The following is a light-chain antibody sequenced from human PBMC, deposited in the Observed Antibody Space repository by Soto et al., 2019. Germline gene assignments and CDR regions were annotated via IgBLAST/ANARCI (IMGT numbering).Light chain of an antibody. Sequence: EIVITQSPSTLSVSTGERATLSCRARQSVRSSLAWYQQKPGQAPRLLIYGASTRATGIPARFSGSGSGTDFTLTISSLEPEDFAVYYCQQRSNWPATFGQGTEVDI. CDR3: QQRSNWPAT. CDR1: QSVRSS. CDR2: GAS. V-gene: IGKV3-11*01. J-gene: IGKJ1*01.